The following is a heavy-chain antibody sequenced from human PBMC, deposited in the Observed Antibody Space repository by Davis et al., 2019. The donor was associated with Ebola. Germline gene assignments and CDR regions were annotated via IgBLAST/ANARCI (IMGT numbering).Heavy chain of an antibody. J-gene: IGHJ2*01. CDR1: GGSISSGDYY. CDR3: ARLLPGESTVADWYFDL. V-gene: IGHV4-30-4*01. D-gene: IGHD4-23*01. Sequence: PSETLSLTCTVSGGSISSGDYYWSWIRQPPGKGLEWIWYIYYSGSTYYNPSLKSRVTISVDTSKNQFSLKLSSVTAADTAVYYCARLLPGESTVADWYFDLWGRGTLVTVSS. CDR2: IYYSGST.